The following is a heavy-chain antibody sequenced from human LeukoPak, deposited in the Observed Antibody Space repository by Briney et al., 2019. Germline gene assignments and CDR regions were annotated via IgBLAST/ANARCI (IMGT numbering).Heavy chain of an antibody. D-gene: IGHD3-10*01. CDR1: GYSISSDYY. V-gene: IGHV4-38-2*02. CDR2: IYNSGSA. Sequence: SETLSLTCTLSGYSISSDYYWGWIRQPPGKGLEWIGSIYNSGSASYSPSLKSRVTISLDTSNNQVSLKLTSVTAADTAVYFCARDGGYGAGIGTAFDVWGQGTMVTVSS. J-gene: IGHJ3*01. CDR3: ARDGGYGAGIGTAFDV.